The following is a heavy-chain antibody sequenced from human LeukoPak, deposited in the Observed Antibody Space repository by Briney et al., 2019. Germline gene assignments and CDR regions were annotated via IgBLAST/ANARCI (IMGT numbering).Heavy chain of an antibody. CDR1: GFSLSTSGMC. J-gene: IGHJ4*02. CDR3: ARIRKSDHGHYIHFDY. CDR2: IDWDDGK. D-gene: IGHD4-17*01. Sequence: SGPALVKPTQTLTLTCTFSGFSLSTSGMCVSWIRQPPGKALEWLARIDWDDGKNYSTSLKTRLTISKDTSKNQVVLTMTNMDPVDTATYYCARIRKSDHGHYIHFDYWGQGTLVTVSS. V-gene: IGHV2-70*11.